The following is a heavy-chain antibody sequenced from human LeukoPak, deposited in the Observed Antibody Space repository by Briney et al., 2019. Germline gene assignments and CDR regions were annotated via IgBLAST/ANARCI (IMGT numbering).Heavy chain of an antibody. CDR1: GGTFSSYA. V-gene: IGHV1-69*13. CDR3: ARRATTGNFDY. Sequence: SVKVSCKATGGTFSSYAFSWVRQPPGQGLEWMGGIIPIFGTANYAQKFQGRVTITADESTSTAYMELSSLRSEDTAVYYCARRATTGNFDYWGQGTLVTVSS. J-gene: IGHJ4*02. CDR2: IIPIFGTA. D-gene: IGHD1-26*01.